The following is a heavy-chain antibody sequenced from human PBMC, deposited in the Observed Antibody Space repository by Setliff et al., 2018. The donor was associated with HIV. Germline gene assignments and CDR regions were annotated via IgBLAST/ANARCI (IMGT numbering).Heavy chain of an antibody. CDR3: ARRGTGDYYYYYYMDV. CDR2: MNPNSGNA. CDR1: GYTFTSYD. D-gene: IGHD7-27*01. J-gene: IGHJ6*03. Sequence: ASVKVSCKASGYTFTSYDINWVRQATGQGLEWMGWMNPNSGNAGYAQKFQGRVTMTRNTSISTAYMELSSLRSADTAVYYSARRGTGDYYYYYYMDVWGKGTTVTVSS. V-gene: IGHV1-8*01.